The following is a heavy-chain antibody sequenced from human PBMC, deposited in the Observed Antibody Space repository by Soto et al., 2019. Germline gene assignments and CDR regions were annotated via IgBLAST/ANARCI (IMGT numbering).Heavy chain of an antibody. V-gene: IGHV5-51*01. CDR3: ARQADHYDRNSFGY. Sequence: GESLKISCKGSGYSFTTYWIGWVRQMPGKGLEWMGVIYPGDSDTRFSPSFQGQVPISVDMSISTAYLQWSSLKASDTAMYYCARQADHYDRNSFGYWGQGTLVTVSS. CDR2: IYPGDSDT. J-gene: IGHJ4*02. D-gene: IGHD3-22*01. CDR1: GYSFTTYW.